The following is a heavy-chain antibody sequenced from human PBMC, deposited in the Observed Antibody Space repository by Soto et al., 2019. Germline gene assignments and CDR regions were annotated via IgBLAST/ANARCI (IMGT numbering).Heavy chain of an antibody. CDR2: INAGNGNT. CDR1: GYTFTSYA. Sequence: GASVKVSCKASGYTFTSYAMHWVRQAPGQRLEWMGWINAGNGNTKYAQKLQGGVTMTTDTSTSTAYMELRSLRSGDTAVYYCARDYDILTGYWEGFDYWGQGTLVTVSS. J-gene: IGHJ4*02. CDR3: ARDYDILTGYWEGFDY. V-gene: IGHV1-3*01. D-gene: IGHD3-9*01.